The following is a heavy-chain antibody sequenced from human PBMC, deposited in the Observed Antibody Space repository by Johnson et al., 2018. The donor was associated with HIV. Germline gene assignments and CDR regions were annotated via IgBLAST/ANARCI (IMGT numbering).Heavy chain of an antibody. J-gene: IGHJ3*02. D-gene: IGHD2-15*01. CDR2: IRYDGSNK. CDR3: AKDYCSGGSCYLGPSGDAFDI. CDR1: GFTFSSYG. Sequence: QVQLVESGVGVVQPGGSLRLSCAASGFTFSSYGMHWVRQAPGKGLEWVAFIRYDGSNKYYADYVKGRFNISRDNSKNTLYLQMNKLRAEDTAVYYCAKDYCSGGSCYLGPSGDAFDIWGQGTMVTVSS. V-gene: IGHV3-30*02.